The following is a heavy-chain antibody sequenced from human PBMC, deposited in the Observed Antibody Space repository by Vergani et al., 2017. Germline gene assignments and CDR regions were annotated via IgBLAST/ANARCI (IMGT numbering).Heavy chain of an antibody. CDR2: IYYSGST. D-gene: IGHD3-22*01. Sequence: QVQLQESRPGLVKPPETLSLTCTVSGGSISSYYWSWIRQPPGKELEWIGYIYYSGSTNYNPPLKSRVTISVDTTKNQFSLRLSSVTAADTAVYYCARESGAYNYGSSGYYTDDAFDVWGQGTMVTVSS. CDR1: GGSISSYY. J-gene: IGHJ3*01. CDR3: ARESGAYNYGSSGYYTDDAFDV. V-gene: IGHV4-59*01.